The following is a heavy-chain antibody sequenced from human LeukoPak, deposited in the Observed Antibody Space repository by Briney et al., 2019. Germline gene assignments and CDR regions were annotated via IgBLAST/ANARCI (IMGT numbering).Heavy chain of an antibody. CDR1: GITISSYG. V-gene: IGHV3-30*18. Sequence: GGSLRLSCAASGITISSYGMHWVRQAPGKGLEWMAVISYDGTYKYYADSVKGRFTISRDNSKNTVYLQMNSLRAEDTAVYYCAKAVAGIFRRPADYWGQGTQVTVSS. J-gene: IGHJ4*02. CDR2: ISYDGTYK. D-gene: IGHD6-19*01. CDR3: AKAVAGIFRRPADY.